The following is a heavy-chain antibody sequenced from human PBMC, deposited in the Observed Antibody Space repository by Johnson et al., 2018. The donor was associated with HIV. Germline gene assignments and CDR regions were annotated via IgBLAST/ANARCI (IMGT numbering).Heavy chain of an antibody. CDR3: AKEPWVGATGDAFDI. D-gene: IGHD1-26*01. J-gene: IGHJ3*02. CDR1: GFTFSSYG. V-gene: IGHV3-33*06. CDR2: IWYDGSNK. Sequence: QMLLVESGGGVVQPGRSLRLSCAASGFTFSSYGMHWVRQAPGKGLEWVAVIWYDGSNKYYADSVKGRFTISRDNSKNTLYLQMNSLRAEDTAGDYCAKEPWVGATGDAFDIWGQGTMVTVSS.